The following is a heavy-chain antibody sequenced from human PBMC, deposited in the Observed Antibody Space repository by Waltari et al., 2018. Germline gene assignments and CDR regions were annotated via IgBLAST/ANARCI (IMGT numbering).Heavy chain of an antibody. V-gene: IGHV3-30*02. CDR1: GFIFSRFD. CDR2: IRFDGSQK. D-gene: IGHD3-3*02. J-gene: IGHJ1*01. CDR3: AGDISVSSPSL. Sequence: QVQLVESGGGVVQPGGSLRLSCKASGFIFSRFDMHWVRQAPGMGLEWVSLIRFDGSQKYYSESLKGRFNVSRDNSRDTLYLHMENLGSDDTATYFCAGDISVSSPSLWGRGTLVTVSS.